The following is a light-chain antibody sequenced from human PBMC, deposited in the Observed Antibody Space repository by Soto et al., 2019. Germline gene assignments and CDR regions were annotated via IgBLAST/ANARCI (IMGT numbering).Light chain of an antibody. CDR1: SGHSNYA. Sequence: QAVLTQSPSASASLGASVKLTCTLSSGHSNYAIAWHQQQPEKGPRCLMKLNRDGSHSKGDGIPNRFSGSSSGAERYLTISSLQSEDEADYYCQTWGTGIVIFGGGTKLTVL. J-gene: IGLJ2*01. CDR2: LNRDGSH. V-gene: IGLV4-69*01. CDR3: QTWGTGIVI.